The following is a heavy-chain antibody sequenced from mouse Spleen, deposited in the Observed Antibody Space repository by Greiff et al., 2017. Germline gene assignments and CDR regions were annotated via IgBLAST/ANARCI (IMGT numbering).Heavy chain of an antibody. D-gene: IGHD1-1*01. J-gene: IGHJ2*01. CDR2: IRNKAYGYTT. CDR3: ARGAYYGSSPDY. CDR1: GFTFTDYY. Sequence: EVKLVESGGGLVQPGDSLSLSCEASGFTFTDYYMNWVRQPPGRALEWLGFIRNKAYGYTTEYSESVKGRFTMSRDNSQSILYLQLNALRAEDSATYYCARGAYYGSSPDYWGQSTTRTVSS. V-gene: IGHV7-3*01.